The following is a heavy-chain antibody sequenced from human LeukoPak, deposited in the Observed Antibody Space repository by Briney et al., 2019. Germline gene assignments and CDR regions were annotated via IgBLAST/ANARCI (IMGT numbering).Heavy chain of an antibody. J-gene: IGHJ4*02. CDR2: VSTSGGT. CDR3: ARHFTAAANQRAFDY. CDR1: GASLSSFY. V-gene: IGHV4-4*09. D-gene: IGHD6-13*01. Sequence: SETLSLTCTVSGASLSSFYWSWVRPPPGKALEWIAYVSTSGGTDYTPSLKSRVSVSMGPSNTQFSLILNSVTATDTAVYYCARHFTAAANQRAFDYWGQGALVSVSS.